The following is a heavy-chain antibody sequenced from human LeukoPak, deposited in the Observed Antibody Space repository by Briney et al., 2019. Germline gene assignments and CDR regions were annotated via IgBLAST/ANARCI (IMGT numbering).Heavy chain of an antibody. CDR3: ARDMGYCSSTSCSTLFDY. CDR1: GYTFTCYY. V-gene: IGHV1-2*02. Sequence: ASVKVSCKASGYTFTCYYMHWVRQAPGQGLEWMGWINPNSGGTNYAQKFQGRVTMTRDTSISTAYMELSRLRSDDTAVYYCARDMGYCSSTSCSTLFDYWGQGTLVTVSS. J-gene: IGHJ4*02. D-gene: IGHD2-2*01. CDR2: INPNSGGT.